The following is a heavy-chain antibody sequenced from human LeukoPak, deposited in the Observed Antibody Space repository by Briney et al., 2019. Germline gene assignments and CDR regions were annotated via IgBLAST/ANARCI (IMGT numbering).Heavy chain of an antibody. J-gene: IGHJ4*01. Sequence: SEALTVTCAAYGGSFSGYDRSWIRQPPGKGLEWIGEINHSVSTNYYPALKSLVTITVDTSKNQFSLKLSSVTAADTAVYYCGAGVLNRMTLFDCWSDGTLVTVSS. D-gene: IGHD1-14*01. CDR1: GGSFSGYD. CDR2: INHSVST. V-gene: IGHV4-34*01. CDR3: GAGVLNRMTLFDC.